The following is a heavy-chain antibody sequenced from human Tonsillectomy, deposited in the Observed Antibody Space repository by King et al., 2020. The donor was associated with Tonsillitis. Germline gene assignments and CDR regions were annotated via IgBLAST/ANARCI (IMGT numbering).Heavy chain of an antibody. CDR1: GYSFTSYW. D-gene: IGHD2-2*01. J-gene: IGHJ4*02. CDR3: ARPAGYCSSTSAGCYFEF. Sequence: VQLVESGAEVKKPGESLKISCKGSGYSFTSYWIDWVRQMPGKGLEWMGIIYPGDSDTRYSPSFQGQVTFSADKSISTAYLQWSSLKASDTAMYYCARPAGYCSSTSAGCYFEFWGQGTLVTVSS. CDR2: IYPGDSDT. V-gene: IGHV5-51*01.